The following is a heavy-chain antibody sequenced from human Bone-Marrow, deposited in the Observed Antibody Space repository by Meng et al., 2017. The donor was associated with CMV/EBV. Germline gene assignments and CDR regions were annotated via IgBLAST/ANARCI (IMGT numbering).Heavy chain of an antibody. CDR3: ARDQLRFLEWLPAY. D-gene: IGHD3-3*01. J-gene: IGHJ4*02. V-gene: IGHV3-30-3*01. CDR1: GFTFSSYA. Sequence: YGFTFSSYAMHWVRQAPGKGLEWVAVISYDGSNKYYADAVKGRFTISRDNSKNTLYLQMNSLRAEDTAVYYCARDQLRFLEWLPAYWGQGTLVTVSS. CDR2: ISYDGSNK.